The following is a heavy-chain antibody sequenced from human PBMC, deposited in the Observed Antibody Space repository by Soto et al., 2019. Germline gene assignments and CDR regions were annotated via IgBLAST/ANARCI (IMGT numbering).Heavy chain of an antibody. V-gene: IGHV3-33*01. CDR1: GFTFSSYG. D-gene: IGHD3-16*01. Sequence: GGSLRLSCAASGFTFSSYGMHWVRQAPGKGLEWVAVIWYDGSNKYYADSVKGRFTISRDNSKNTLYLQMNSLRAEDTAVYYCARRRLAVPEYFDYWGQGTLVTVSS. CDR3: ARRRLAVPEYFDY. J-gene: IGHJ4*02. CDR2: IWYDGSNK.